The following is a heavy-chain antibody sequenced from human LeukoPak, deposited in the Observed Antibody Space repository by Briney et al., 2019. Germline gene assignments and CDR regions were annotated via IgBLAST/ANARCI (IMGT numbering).Heavy chain of an antibody. CDR3: ARLFGGVTTFDY. V-gene: IGHV3-7*01. D-gene: IGHD4-17*01. CDR1: GFTFSAFW. Sequence: GGSLRLSCEASGFTFSAFWMSWFGQGPGKGLEWVASIKPDGSDSHHVDSVMGRFTISRDNAKNLLYLQMNSLSAEDTAVYYCARLFGGVTTFDYWGQGALVTVSS. J-gene: IGHJ4*02. CDR2: IKPDGSDS.